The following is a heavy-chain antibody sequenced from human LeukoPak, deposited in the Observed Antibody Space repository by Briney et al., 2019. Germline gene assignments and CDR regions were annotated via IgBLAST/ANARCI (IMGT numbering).Heavy chain of an antibody. J-gene: IGHJ6*03. CDR3: AKGAQSMVRDLVPYYYYMDV. CDR2: ISGSGGST. V-gene: IGHV3-23*01. Sequence: GGTLRLSCAASGFTFSSYGMSWVRQAPGKGLEWVSAISGSGGSTYYADSVKGRFTISRDNSKNTLYLQMNSLRAEDTAVYYCAKGAQSMVRDLVPYYYYMDVWGKGTTVTISS. CDR1: GFTFSSYG. D-gene: IGHD3-10*01.